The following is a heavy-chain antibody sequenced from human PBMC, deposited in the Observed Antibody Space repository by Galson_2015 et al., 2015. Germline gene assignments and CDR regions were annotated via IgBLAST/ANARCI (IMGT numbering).Heavy chain of an antibody. CDR3: ARVGGILGEGWFDP. V-gene: IGHV3-21*01. CDR1: GFTFSSYS. J-gene: IGHJ5*02. D-gene: IGHD3-3*01. CDR2: ISSSSSYI. Sequence: SLRISCAASGFTFSSYSMNWVRQAPGKGLEWVSSISSSSSYIYYAYSVKGRFTISRDNAKNSLYLQMNSLRAEDTAVYYCARVGGILGEGWFDPWGQGTLVTVSS.